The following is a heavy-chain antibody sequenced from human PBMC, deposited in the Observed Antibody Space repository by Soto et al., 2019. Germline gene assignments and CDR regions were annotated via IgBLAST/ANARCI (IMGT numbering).Heavy chain of an antibody. D-gene: IGHD3-22*01. Sequence: SVKVSCQASGDPFNNYASIWVRQAPGQGLEWVGGIIPNVDAANSAQKFQGRVTITADESTSTAYMELSRLRSEDTAVYYCAKGSYYDASSSFDNTGTYYRYFGLDVWGQGTPVTVSS. J-gene: IGHJ6*02. V-gene: IGHV1-69*01. CDR3: AKGSYYDASSSFDNTGTYYRYFGLDV. CDR2: IIPNVDAA. CDR1: GDPFNNYA.